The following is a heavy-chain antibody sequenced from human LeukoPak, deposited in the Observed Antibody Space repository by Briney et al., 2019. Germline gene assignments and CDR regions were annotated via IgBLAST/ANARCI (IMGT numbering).Heavy chain of an antibody. Sequence: ASVKVSRKASGYTFTSYGISWVRQAPGQGLEWMGWISAYNGNTNYAQKLQGRVTMTTDTSTSTAYMELRSLRSDDTAVYYCARDFGSYGRDWFDPWGQGTLVTVSS. CDR3: ARDFGSYGRDWFDP. V-gene: IGHV1-18*01. D-gene: IGHD4-17*01. CDR1: GYTFTSYG. CDR2: ISAYNGNT. J-gene: IGHJ5*02.